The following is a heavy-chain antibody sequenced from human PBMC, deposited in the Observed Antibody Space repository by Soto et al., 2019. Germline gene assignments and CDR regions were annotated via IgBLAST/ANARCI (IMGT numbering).Heavy chain of an antibody. V-gene: IGHV4-34*01. CDR2: INHSGST. D-gene: IGHD3-10*01. CDR1: GGSFSGYY. J-gene: IGHJ4*02. CDR3: ARENPSMVRGVIITFPDY. Sequence: QVQLQQWGAGLLKPSETLSLTCAVYGGSFSGYYWSWIRQPPGKGLEWIGEINHSGSTNYNPSLKRRVTISVDTSKIQFSLKLSSVTAADTAVYYCARENPSMVRGVIITFPDYWGQGTLVTVSS.